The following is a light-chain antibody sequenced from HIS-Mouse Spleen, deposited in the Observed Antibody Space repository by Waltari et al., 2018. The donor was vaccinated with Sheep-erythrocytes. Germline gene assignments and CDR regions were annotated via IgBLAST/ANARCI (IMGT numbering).Light chain of an antibody. CDR3: YSTDSSGNHRV. V-gene: IGLV3-10*01. CDR2: EDS. Sequence: SYELTQPPSVSVSPGQTARITCPGDALPTQYAYWYQQKSGQAPVLVIHEDSKRPSGIPERFSGSSSGKMATLTISGAQVEDEADYYCYSTDSSGNHRVFGGGTKLTVL. J-gene: IGLJ2*01. CDR1: ALPTQY.